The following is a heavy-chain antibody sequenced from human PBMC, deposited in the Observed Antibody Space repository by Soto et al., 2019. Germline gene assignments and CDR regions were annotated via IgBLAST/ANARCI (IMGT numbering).Heavy chain of an antibody. J-gene: IGHJ6*02. Sequence: QVQLVQSGAEVKKPGASVKVSCTFTSYDINWVRQATGQGLEWMGWMNTNSGNTRYGQKFQGRVTMTRNTSKFTANMAVSSLRSEDTAVYYGARDSGSSDWCFSYYSMDVWGQGTTVTVSS. V-gene: IGHV1-8*01. CDR1: FTSYD. CDR3: ARDSGSSDWCFSYYSMDV. CDR2: MNTNSGNT. D-gene: IGHD6-19*01.